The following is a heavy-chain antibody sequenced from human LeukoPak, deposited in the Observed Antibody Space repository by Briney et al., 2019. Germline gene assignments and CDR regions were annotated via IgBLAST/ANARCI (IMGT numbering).Heavy chain of an antibody. J-gene: IGHJ4*02. CDR2: INHSGST. CDR1: GGSFSGYY. CDR3: ARDRPPYYFDY. V-gene: IGHV4-34*01. Sequence: PLETLSLTCAVYGGSFSGYYWSWIRQPPGKGLEWIGEINHSGSTNYNPSLKSRVTISVDTSKNQFSLKLSSVTAADTAVYYCARDRPPYYFDYWGQGTLVTVSS.